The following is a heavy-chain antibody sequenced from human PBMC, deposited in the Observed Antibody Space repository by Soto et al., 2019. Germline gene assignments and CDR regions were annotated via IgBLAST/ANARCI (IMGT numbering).Heavy chain of an antibody. CDR2: IYYSGST. CDR3: ARDRDCSSTSCYKGAGWFDP. V-gene: IGHV4-59*01. CDR1: GGSISSYY. J-gene: IGHJ5*02. D-gene: IGHD2-2*02. Sequence: QVQLQESGPGLVKPSETLSLTCTVSGGSISSYYWSWIRQPPGKGLEWIGYIYYSGSTNYNPSLKSRVTISVDTSKNQFSLKLSSVTAADTAVYYCARDRDCSSTSCYKGAGWFDPWGQGTLVTVSS.